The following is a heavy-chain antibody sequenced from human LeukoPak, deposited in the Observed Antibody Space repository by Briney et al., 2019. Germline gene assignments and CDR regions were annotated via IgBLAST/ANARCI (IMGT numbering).Heavy chain of an antibody. CDR2: IYYSGST. CDR3: ARVQSSGWQHDAFDI. CDR1: GGSISSYY. D-gene: IGHD6-19*01. J-gene: IGHJ3*02. V-gene: IGHV4-59*01. Sequence: SETLSLTCTVSGGSISSYYWSWIRQPPGKGLEWIGYIYYSGSTNYNPSLKSRVTISVDTSKNQFSLKLSSVTAADTAVYYCARVQSSGWQHDAFDIWGQGTMVTVSS.